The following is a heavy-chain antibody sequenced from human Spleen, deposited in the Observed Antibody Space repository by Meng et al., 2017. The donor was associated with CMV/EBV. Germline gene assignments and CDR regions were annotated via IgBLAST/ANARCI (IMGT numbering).Heavy chain of an antibody. J-gene: IGHJ4*02. D-gene: IGHD6-13*01. CDR1: GGSFSGYY. Sequence: QVKLQQWGAGLLKPSETLSLTCAVYGGSFSGYYWSWIRQPPGKGLEWIGEINHSGSTNYNPSLKSRVTISVDTSKNQFSLKLSSVTAADTAVYYCARGGLYSSSWYDYWGQGTLVTVSS. CDR3: ARGGLYSSSWYDY. V-gene: IGHV4-34*01. CDR2: INHSGST.